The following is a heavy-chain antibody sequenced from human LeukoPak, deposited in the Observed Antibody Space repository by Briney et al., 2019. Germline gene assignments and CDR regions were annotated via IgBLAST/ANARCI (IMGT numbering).Heavy chain of an antibody. Sequence: PSETLSLTCAVYGGSFSGYYWSWIRQPPGKGLEWIGEINHSGSTNYNPSLKSRVTISVDRSKNQFSLKLSSVTAADTAVYYCARTSPSGVFDYWGQGTLVTVSS. CDR2: INHSGST. CDR1: GGSFSGYY. D-gene: IGHD3-3*01. V-gene: IGHV4-34*01. J-gene: IGHJ4*02. CDR3: ARTSPSGVFDY.